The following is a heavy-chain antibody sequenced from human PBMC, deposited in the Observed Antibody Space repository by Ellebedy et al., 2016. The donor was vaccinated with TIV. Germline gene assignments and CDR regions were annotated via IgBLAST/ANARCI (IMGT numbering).Heavy chain of an antibody. D-gene: IGHD4-17*01. J-gene: IGHJ4*02. Sequence: GESLKISCAASGFTFSSYGMHWVRQAPGKGLEWVAYMWFDGSNKNYADSVKGRFTISRDNAKNSQFLQMNSLRAEDTAVYYCARGVTGVTTSYYFDSWGRGTLVTVSP. CDR2: MWFDGSNK. V-gene: IGHV3-33*01. CDR3: ARGVTGVTTSYYFDS. CDR1: GFTFSSYG.